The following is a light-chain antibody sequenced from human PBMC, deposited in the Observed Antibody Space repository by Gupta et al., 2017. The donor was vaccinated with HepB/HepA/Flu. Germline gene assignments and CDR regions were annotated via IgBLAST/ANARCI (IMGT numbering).Light chain of an antibody. CDR1: QSVSSN. J-gene: IGKJ2*01. Sequence: EIVMTPSPATLSVSPGERATLSCRASQSVSSNLAWYQQKPGQAPRLLIYGASTRATGIPARCSGSGDGTEFNLTISSRQSEDFAVYYCQQYNNGHPAYTFGQGTKLEIK. V-gene: IGKV3-15*01. CDR3: QQYNNGHPAYT. CDR2: GAS.